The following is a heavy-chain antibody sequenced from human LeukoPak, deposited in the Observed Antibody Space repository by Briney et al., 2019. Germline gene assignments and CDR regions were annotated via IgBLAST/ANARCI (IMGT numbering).Heavy chain of an antibody. Sequence: SETLSLTCTVSGGSISSYYWSWIRQPAGKGLEWIGRIYTSGSTNYNPSLKSRVTMSVDTSKNQFSLKLSSVTAEDTAVYYCARDYYGSGGDAFDIWGQGTMVTVSS. CDR1: GGSISSYY. CDR3: ARDYYGSGGDAFDI. V-gene: IGHV4-4*07. D-gene: IGHD3-10*01. J-gene: IGHJ3*02. CDR2: IYTSGST.